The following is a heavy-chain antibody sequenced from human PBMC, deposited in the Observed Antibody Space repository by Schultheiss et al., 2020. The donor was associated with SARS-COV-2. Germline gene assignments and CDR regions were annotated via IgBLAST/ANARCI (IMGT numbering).Heavy chain of an antibody. J-gene: IGHJ4*02. Sequence: GGSLRLSCAASGFTFDDYAMHWVRQAPGKGLEWVSYISSSGSTIYYADSVKGRFTISRDNAKNSLYLQMNSLRAEDTAVYYCAKDGYSYVFGYWGQGTLVTVSS. V-gene: IGHV3-48*01. D-gene: IGHD5-18*01. CDR3: AKDGYSYVFGY. CDR2: ISSSGSTI. CDR1: GFTFDDYA.